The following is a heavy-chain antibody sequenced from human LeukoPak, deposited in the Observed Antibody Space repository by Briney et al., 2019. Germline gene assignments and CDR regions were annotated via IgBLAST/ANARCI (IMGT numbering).Heavy chain of an antibody. CDR3: ARWGLITKGAFDI. Sequence: GGSLRLSCAASGFTFSSYAMSWVRQAPGKGLEWVSAISGSGGSTYYADSVKGRFTISRDNSKNTLYLQMNSLRAEDTAVYYCARWGLITKGAFDIWGQGTMVTVSS. J-gene: IGHJ3*02. D-gene: IGHD3-10*01. CDR2: ISGSGGST. V-gene: IGHV3-23*01. CDR1: GFTFSSYA.